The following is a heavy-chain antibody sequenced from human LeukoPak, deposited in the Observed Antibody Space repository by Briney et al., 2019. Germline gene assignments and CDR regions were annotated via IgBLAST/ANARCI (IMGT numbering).Heavy chain of an antibody. J-gene: IGHJ3*02. D-gene: IGHD5-24*01. CDR1: GFIFSSYS. CDR2: ISSSSSYI. V-gene: IGHV3-21*01. Sequence: GGSLRLSCAASGFIFSSYSMNWVRQAPGKGLEWVSSISSSSSYIYYADSVKGRFTISRDNAKNSLYLQMNSLRAEDTAVYYCARDRRDGYRRQWGRGLAFDIWGQGTMVTVSS. CDR3: ARDRRDGYRRQWGRGLAFDI.